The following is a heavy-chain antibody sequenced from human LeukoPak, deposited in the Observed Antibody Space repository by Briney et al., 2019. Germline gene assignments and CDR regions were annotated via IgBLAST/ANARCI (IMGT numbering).Heavy chain of an antibody. D-gene: IGHD6-13*01. Sequence: GGSLRLSCAASGFTFSTSTMSWVRQAPGKGLEWVSSITSSSTYIYHADSVKGRFTISRDNAKNSLYLQMDNLSAEDAALYYCARGRGAAAGQTFDYWGQGTLVTVSS. CDR2: ITSSSTYI. V-gene: IGHV3-21*01. CDR3: ARGRGAAAGQTFDY. CDR1: GFTFSTST. J-gene: IGHJ4*02.